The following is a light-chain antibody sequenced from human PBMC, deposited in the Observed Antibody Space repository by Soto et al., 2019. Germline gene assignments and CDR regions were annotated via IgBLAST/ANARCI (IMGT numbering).Light chain of an antibody. CDR3: SSYRSSGTVV. J-gene: IGLJ2*01. Sequence: ALAPPGSLSWAPGQGITLSRPRTPSDVGYYNYVSWYQQHPGKAPKLMIYDVSNRPSGVSNRFSGSKSGNTASLTISGLQAEDEADYYCSSYRSSGTVVFGGGTQLTVL. CDR2: DVS. V-gene: IGLV2-14*01. CDR1: PSDVGYYNY.